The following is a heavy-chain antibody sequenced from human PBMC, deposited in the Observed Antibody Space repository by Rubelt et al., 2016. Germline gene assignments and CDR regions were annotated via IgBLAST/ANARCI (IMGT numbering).Heavy chain of an antibody. CDR3: ARSDTAMAKAFDY. Sequence: GGSISSYYWSWIRQPPGKGLEWIGYIYYSGSTNYNPSLKSRVTISVDTSKNQFSLKLSSVTAADTAVYYCARSDTAMAKAFDYWGQGTLVTVSS. CDR2: IYYSGST. J-gene: IGHJ4*02. D-gene: IGHD5-18*01. CDR1: GGSISSYY. V-gene: IGHV4-59*01.